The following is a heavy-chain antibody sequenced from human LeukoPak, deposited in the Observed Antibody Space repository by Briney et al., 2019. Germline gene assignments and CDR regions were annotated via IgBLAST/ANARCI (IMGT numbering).Heavy chain of an antibody. J-gene: IGHJ4*02. Sequence: GRSLSLSCAASGFPFSSYGMQWVRHAPGKGLEWVAVISYDGSHKYYADSVKGRFTISRHNSKNTLYLQMNGVRAEDTAVYYCAKSAGGSGSYLFDYWGQGTLVTVSS. CDR1: GFPFSSYG. CDR3: AKSAGGSGSYLFDY. CDR2: ISYDGSHK. V-gene: IGHV3-30*18. D-gene: IGHD3-10*01.